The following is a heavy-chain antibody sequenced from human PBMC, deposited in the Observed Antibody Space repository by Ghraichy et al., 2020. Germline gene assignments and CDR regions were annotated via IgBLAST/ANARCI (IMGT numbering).Heavy chain of an antibody. CDR2: IWYDGSSK. V-gene: IGHV3-33*01. Sequence: GGSLRLSCAASGFTFSNYGMHWVRQAPGKGLEWVAVIWYDGSSKHYADSLKGRFTISRDNSKNTLYLQMNSLRAEDTAVYYCARAGTGYCSGEDCFAVSWYYNMDVWGKWTTVTVSS. CDR1: GFTFSNYG. CDR3: ARAGTGYCSGEDCFAVSWYYNMDV. D-gene: IGHD2-15*01. J-gene: IGHJ6*03.